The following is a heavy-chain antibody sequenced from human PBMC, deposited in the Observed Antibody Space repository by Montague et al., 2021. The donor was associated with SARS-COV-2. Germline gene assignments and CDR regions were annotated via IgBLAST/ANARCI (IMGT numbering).Heavy chain of an antibody. V-gene: IGHV3-74*01. CDR1: GFTFTSNW. J-gene: IGHJ3*01. Sequence: SLRLSCAASGFTFTSNWMHWVRQAPGKGLVWVSYINGDGSRTNCADSVXGRFTTSRDNSRNTVYLQMNSLRAEDTAVYYCAIVVELRDQDGFDVWGQGTMVTVSS. CDR2: INGDGSRT. CDR3: AIVVELRDQDGFDV. D-gene: IGHD2/OR15-2a*01.